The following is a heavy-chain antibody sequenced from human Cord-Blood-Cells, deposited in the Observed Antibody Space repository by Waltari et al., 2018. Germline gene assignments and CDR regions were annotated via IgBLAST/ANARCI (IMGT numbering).Heavy chain of an antibody. Sequence: QLQLQESGPGLVKPSETLSLTCTVSGGSISSSSYYWGWIRQPPGKGLEWIGSIYYSGNTYYHPSLKSRVTISVDASKNQFSLKLSSVTAADTAVYYCATASPLCSSTSCYYYYGMDVWGQGTTVTVSS. CDR2: IYYSGNT. CDR3: ATASPLCSSTSCYYYYGMDV. D-gene: IGHD2-2*01. V-gene: IGHV4-39*01. J-gene: IGHJ6*02. CDR1: GGSISSSSYY.